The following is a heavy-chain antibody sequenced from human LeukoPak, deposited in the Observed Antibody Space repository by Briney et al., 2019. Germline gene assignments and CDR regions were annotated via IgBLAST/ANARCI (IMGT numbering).Heavy chain of an antibody. CDR2: ISGSGGST. J-gene: IGHJ4*02. CDR3: AKGRTYYYDSSGYYYFDY. CDR1: GFTFSSYG. Sequence: GGSLRLSCAASGFTFSSYGMSWVRQAPGKGLEWVSAISGSGGSTYYADSVKGRFTISRDNSKNTLYLQMNSLRAEDTAVYYCAKGRTYYYDSSGYYYFDYWGQGTLVTVSS. V-gene: IGHV3-23*01. D-gene: IGHD3-22*01.